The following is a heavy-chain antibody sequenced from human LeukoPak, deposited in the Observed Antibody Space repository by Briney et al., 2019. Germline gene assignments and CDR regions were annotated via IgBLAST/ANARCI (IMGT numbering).Heavy chain of an antibody. CDR2: IYYSGST. Sequence: SETLSLTCTVSGGSISSSSYYWGWIRQPPGKGLEWIGSIYYSGSTYYNPSLKSRVTISVDTSKNQFSLKVSSVAAADTAVYYCARLIYGYCSGGSCWGNWFDPGGQENLVTVSS. CDR1: GGSISSSSYY. J-gene: IGHJ5*02. D-gene: IGHD2-15*01. CDR3: ARLIYGYCSGGSCWGNWFDP. V-gene: IGHV4-39*01.